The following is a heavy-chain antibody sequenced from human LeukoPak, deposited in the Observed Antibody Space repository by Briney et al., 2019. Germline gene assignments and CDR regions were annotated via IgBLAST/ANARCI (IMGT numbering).Heavy chain of an antibody. J-gene: IGHJ4*02. V-gene: IGHV3-30*02. CDR1: GFSFSNYG. CDR3: AESGSSGCNDY. D-gene: IGHD6-19*01. Sequence: GGSLRLSCAASGFSFSNYGMHWVRQAPRKGLEWVGLIWDIGEDRHSADSVKGRITISRDNSKNTLYLQMNRLSAEDTAVYYCAESGSSGCNDYWGQGTLVTVSS. CDR2: IWDIGEDR.